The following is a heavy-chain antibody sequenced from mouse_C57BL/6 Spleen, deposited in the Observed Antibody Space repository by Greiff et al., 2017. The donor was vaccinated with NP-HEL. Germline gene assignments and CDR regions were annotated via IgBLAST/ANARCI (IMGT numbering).Heavy chain of an antibody. CDR2: INPYNGGT. V-gene: IGHV1-19*01. Sequence: EVQLQQSGPVLVKPGASVKMSCKASGYTFTDYYMNWVKQSHGKSLEWIGVINPYNGGTSYNQKFKGKATLTVDKSSSTAYMELNSLTSEDSAVYYCARADYDVYFDVWGTGTTVTVSS. D-gene: IGHD2-4*01. CDR3: ARADYDVYFDV. J-gene: IGHJ1*03. CDR1: GYTFTDYY.